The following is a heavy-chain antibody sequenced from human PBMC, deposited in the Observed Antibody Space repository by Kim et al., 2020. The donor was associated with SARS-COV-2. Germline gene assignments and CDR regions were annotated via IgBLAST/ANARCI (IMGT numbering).Heavy chain of an antibody. Sequence: SETLSLTCTVSGGSISSSSYYWGWIRQPPGKGLEWIGSIYYSGSTYYNPSLKSRVTISVDTSKNQFSLKLSSVTAADTAVYYCARQGVLLWFGDRPPGVDVWGQGTTVTVSS. V-gene: IGHV4-39*01. CDR1: GGSISSSSYY. CDR3: ARQGVLLWFGDRPPGVDV. CDR2: IYYSGST. D-gene: IGHD3-10*01. J-gene: IGHJ6*02.